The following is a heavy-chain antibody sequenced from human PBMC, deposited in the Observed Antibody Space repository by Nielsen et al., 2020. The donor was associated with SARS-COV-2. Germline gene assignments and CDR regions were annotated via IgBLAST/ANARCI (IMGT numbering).Heavy chain of an antibody. CDR2: INWNGGST. J-gene: IGHJ4*02. D-gene: IGHD6-19*01. V-gene: IGHV3-20*01. CDR1: GFTFDDYG. CDR3: ARDSSGWYGDY. Sequence: GGSLRLSCAASGFTFDDYGMSWVRQAPGKGLEWVSGINWNGGSTGYADSVKGRFTISRDNAKNSLYLQMNSLRAEDTALYHCARDSSGWYGDYWGQGTLVTVSS.